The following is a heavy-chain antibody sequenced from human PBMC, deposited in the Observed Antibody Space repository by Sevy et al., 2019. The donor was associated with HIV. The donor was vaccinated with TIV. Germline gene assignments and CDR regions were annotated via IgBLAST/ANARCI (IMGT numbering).Heavy chain of an antibody. Sequence: ASVKVSCKASGYTFTGYYMHWVRQAPGQGLEWMGRINPNSGGTNYAQKFQGRVTMTRDTSISTAYMELSRLRSDDTAVYYCARDPLRGDLDYFHYWGQGTLVTVSS. CDR1: GYTFTGYY. D-gene: IGHD5-12*01. J-gene: IGHJ4*02. V-gene: IGHV1-2*06. CDR3: ARDPLRGDLDYFHY. CDR2: INPNSGGT.